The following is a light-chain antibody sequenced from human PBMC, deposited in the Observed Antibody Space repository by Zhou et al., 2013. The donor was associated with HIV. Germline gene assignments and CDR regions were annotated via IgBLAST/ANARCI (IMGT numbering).Light chain of an antibody. CDR3: QQYASTPPIT. CDR1: QSVSNNF. V-gene: IGKV3-20*01. J-gene: IGKJ4*01. CDR2: GAS. Sequence: EIVLTQSPGTLSLSPGDRATLSCRASQSVSNNFLAWYQQRPGQAPRLLIYGASSRATGIPDRFSGSGSGTDFTLTISRLEPEDFAVYYCQQYASTPPITFGGGTKVDIK.